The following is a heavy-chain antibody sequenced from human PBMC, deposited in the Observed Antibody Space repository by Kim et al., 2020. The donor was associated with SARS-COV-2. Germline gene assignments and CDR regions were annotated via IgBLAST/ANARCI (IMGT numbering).Heavy chain of an antibody. CDR3: AKDSREDCTTTSCPGDWFDP. D-gene: IGHD2-2*01. J-gene: IGHJ5*02. Sequence: RFTISRDNSKNTLYLQMNSLRAEDTAVYYCAKDSREDCTTTSCPGDWFDPWGQGTLVTVSS. V-gene: IGHV3-23*01.